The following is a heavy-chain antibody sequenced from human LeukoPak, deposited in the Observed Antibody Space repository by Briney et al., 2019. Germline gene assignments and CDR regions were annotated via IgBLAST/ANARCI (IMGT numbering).Heavy chain of an antibody. CDR3: ARERYCSGGSCLIYYYYGMDV. V-gene: IGHV3-74*01. J-gene: IGHJ6*04. CDR2: IINDGRRT. Sequence: QPGGYLGLSWAAPGFTYSSYWMHWVRQAPGTGQVWVSDIINDGRRTSYADSVKGRFTISRDNAKNTLYLQMNSLRAEDTAVYYCARERYCSGGSCLIYYYYGMDVWGKGTTVTVSS. CDR1: GFTYSSYW. D-gene: IGHD2-15*01.